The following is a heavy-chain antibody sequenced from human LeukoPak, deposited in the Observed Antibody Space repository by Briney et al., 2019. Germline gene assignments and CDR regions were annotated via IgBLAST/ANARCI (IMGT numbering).Heavy chain of an antibody. Sequence: PGGSLRLSCVASGFSVSTFNMYWVRQAAGGGLEWVAAVGTNHDTLYLGSVKGRFTISRENAKNSLSLEMSYLTVEDTAVYYCTREWRGIASHCGGMDVWGQGTAVIVSS. V-gene: IGHV3-13*01. J-gene: IGHJ6*02. CDR1: GFSVSTFN. CDR2: VGTNHDT. CDR3: TREWRGIASHCGGMDV. D-gene: IGHD3-16*02.